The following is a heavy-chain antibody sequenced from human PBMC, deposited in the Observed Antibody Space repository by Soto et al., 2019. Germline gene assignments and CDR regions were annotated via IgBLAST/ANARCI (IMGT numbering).Heavy chain of an antibody. Sequence: GESLKISCAASGITFSNYAMNWVRQAPGKGLEKVSVISCSGGDTHYADSVKGRFSISRDNSKNTLYLQMNSLRAEDTAVYYGAKAISDYYAPFDFWGQGTLVTVSS. CDR3: AKAISDYYAPFDF. CDR1: GITFSNYA. V-gene: IGHV3-23*01. D-gene: IGHD3-22*01. J-gene: IGHJ4*02. CDR2: ISCSGGDT.